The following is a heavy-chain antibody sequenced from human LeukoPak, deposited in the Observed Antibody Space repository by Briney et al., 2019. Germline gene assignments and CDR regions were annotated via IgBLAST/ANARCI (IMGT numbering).Heavy chain of an antibody. CDR1: GGSISSSSYY. Sequence: PSETLSLTCTVPGGSISSSSYYWGWIRQPPGKGLEWIGSIYYSGSTYYNPSLKSRVTISVDTSKNQFSLKLSSVTAADTAVYYCARRGHANSSSWYRGWARGQDWFDPWGQGTLVTVSS. D-gene: IGHD6-13*01. CDR2: IYYSGST. V-gene: IGHV4-39*01. CDR3: ARRGHANSSSWYRGWARGQDWFDP. J-gene: IGHJ5*02.